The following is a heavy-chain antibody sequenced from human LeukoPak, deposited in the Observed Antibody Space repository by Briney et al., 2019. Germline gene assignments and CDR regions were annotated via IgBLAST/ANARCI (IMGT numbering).Heavy chain of an antibody. CDR2: ISYDGSNK. J-gene: IGHJ4*02. CDR3: ARDAARRGELWISGYFDY. V-gene: IGHV3-30-3*01. D-gene: IGHD1-26*01. CDR1: GSTFSSNA. Sequence: GGSLRLSCAASGSTFSSNAMHWVRQAPGKGLEWVAVISYDGSNKYYADSVKGRFTISRDNSKNTLYLQMNSLRVEDTAVYYCARDAARRGELWISGYFDYWGQGTLVIVSS.